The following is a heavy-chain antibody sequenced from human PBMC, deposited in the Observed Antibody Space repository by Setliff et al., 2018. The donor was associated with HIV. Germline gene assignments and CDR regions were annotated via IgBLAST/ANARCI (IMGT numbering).Heavy chain of an antibody. CDR2: IYSGGST. J-gene: IGHJ4*02. V-gene: IGHV3-66*02. D-gene: IGHD2-15*01. Sequence: GGSLRLSCAASGFTVSGYYMAWVRQAPGKGLEWVSTIYSGGSTYHADSVKGRFTISRDNSKNTLYLQMNSLRSEDTAVYYCARDWLDYGILDHWGQGTLVTVSS. CDR3: ARDWLDYGILDH. CDR1: GFTVSGYY.